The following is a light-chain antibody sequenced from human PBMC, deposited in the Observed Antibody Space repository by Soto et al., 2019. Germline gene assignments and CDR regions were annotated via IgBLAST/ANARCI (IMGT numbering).Light chain of an antibody. J-gene: IGLJ1*01. V-gene: IGLV1-51*01. CDR1: ISNIGGNS. CDR3: GSWDSSLSAYV. Sequence: VLTQPPSVSAAPGQKVTISCSVSISNIGGNSVSWYQQLPGTAPKLLIYDDDKRPSGIPDRFSGSKSGTSATLGITGFRTGDEADYYCGSWDSSLSAYVLGTGTKVNVL. CDR2: DDD.